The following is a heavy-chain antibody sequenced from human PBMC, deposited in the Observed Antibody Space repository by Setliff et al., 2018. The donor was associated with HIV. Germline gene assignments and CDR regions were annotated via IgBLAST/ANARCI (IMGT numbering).Heavy chain of an antibody. Sequence: ASVKVSCKASGGTFSSYAISWVRQAPGQGLEWMGGIIPIFGTANYAQKFQGRVTITTDESTSTAYMELSSLRSEDTAVYYCARDPCLVHTITCSLDIWGQGTMVTVSS. J-gene: IGHJ3*02. CDR1: GGTFSSYA. D-gene: IGHD5-12*01. CDR2: IIPIFGTA. CDR3: ARDPCLVHTITCSLDI. V-gene: IGHV1-69*05.